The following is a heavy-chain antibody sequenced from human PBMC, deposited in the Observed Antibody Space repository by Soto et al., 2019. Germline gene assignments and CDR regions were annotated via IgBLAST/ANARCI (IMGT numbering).Heavy chain of an antibody. CDR1: GGSISSGDYY. CDR3: ARDGFNYDFWSGYLPSFYGMDV. D-gene: IGHD3-3*01. CDR2: IYYSGST. Sequence: SETLSLTCTVSGGSISSGDYYWSWIRQPPGKGLEWIGYIYYSGSTYYNPSLKSRVTISVDTSKNQFSLKLSSVTAADTAVYYCARDGFNYDFWSGYLPSFYGMDVWGQGTTVTVSS. V-gene: IGHV4-30-4*01. J-gene: IGHJ6*02.